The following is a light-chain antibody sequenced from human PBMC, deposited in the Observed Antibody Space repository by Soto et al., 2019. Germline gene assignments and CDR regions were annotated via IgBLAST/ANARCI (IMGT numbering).Light chain of an antibody. CDR1: SSDVGSYNY. V-gene: IGLV2-14*01. Sequence: ALTQPASVSGSPGQSITISCTGTSSDVGSYNYVSWYQQNPGKAPKLIIHDVSNRPSGVSNRFSGSKSGNTASLTISGLQAEDEANYYCSSYTSTNTLIFGGGTKLTVL. J-gene: IGLJ2*01. CDR2: DVS. CDR3: SSYTSTNTLI.